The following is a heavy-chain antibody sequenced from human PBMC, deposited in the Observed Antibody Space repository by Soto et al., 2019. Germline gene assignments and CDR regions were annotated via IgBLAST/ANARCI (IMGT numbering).Heavy chain of an antibody. Sequence: EVQLVESGGGLVQPGGSLRLSCAASGFTFSNYWMSWVRQAPGKGLEWVASIKQEGSEKDYVDSVRGRFTISRDNAKKSLDLQMNSLRAEDTAVYYCARDHGAYDFCIRKGYFYYTDVWGKGTTVTVSS. J-gene: IGHJ6*03. CDR3: ARDHGAYDFCIRKGYFYYTDV. CDR2: IKQEGSEK. D-gene: IGHD3-3*01. CDR1: GFTFSNYW. V-gene: IGHV3-7*01.